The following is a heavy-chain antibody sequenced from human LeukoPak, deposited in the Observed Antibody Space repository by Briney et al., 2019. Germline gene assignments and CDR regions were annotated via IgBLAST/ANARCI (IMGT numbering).Heavy chain of an antibody. CDR2: IYYSGST. D-gene: IGHD6-13*01. Sequence: PSETLSLTCTVSGGSISSGGYYWSWIRQHPGKGLEWIGYIYYSGSTYYNPSLKSRVTISVDTSKNQFSLKLSSVTAADTAVYYCARDGQQLVPLDYWGQGTLVTVSS. CDR1: GGSISSGGYY. J-gene: IGHJ4*02. V-gene: IGHV4-31*03. CDR3: ARDGQQLVPLDY.